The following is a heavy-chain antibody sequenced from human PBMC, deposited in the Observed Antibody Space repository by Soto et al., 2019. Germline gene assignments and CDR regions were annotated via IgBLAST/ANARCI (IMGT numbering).Heavy chain of an antibody. CDR1: GASFSDSY. D-gene: IGHD1-1*01. J-gene: IGHJ2*01. Sequence: SETLSLTCAVYGASFSDSYWNWIRQPPGKGLEWIGEINHSGSTIYNTSLESRVTISLDTSRKQFTLKMRSATAADTAVYYCAREVPSRYFDLWGRGTPVTVSS. CDR2: INHSGST. V-gene: IGHV4-34*01. CDR3: AREVPSRYFDL.